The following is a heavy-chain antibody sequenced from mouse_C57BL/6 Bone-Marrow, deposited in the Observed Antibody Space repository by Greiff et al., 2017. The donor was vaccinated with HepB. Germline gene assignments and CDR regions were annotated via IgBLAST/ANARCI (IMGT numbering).Heavy chain of an antibody. Sequence: EVKLVESGGDLVKPGGSLKLSCAASGFTFSSYGMSWVRQTPDKRLEWVATISSGGSYTYYPDSVKGRFTISRDNAKNTLNLQMSRLKSEDTAMYYCAGRGEYLHFDYWGKGTTLTVSS. CDR1: GFTFSSYG. J-gene: IGHJ2*01. D-gene: IGHD5-2*01. CDR2: ISSGGSYT. CDR3: AGRGEYLHFDY. V-gene: IGHV5-6*02.